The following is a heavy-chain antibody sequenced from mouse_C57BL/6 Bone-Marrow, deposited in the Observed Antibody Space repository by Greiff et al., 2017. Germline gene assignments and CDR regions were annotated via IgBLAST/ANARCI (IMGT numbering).Heavy chain of an antibody. CDR1: GFTFSSYA. CDR2: ISDGGSYT. J-gene: IGHJ1*03. Sequence: EVMLVESGGGLVKPGGSLKLSCAASGFTFSSYAMSWVRQTPEKRLEWVATISDGGSYTYYPDNVKGRFTISRDNAKNNLYLQMSHLKSEDTAMYYCARRGDYYGSRRWYFDVWGTGTTVTVSS. CDR3: ARRGDYYGSRRWYFDV. V-gene: IGHV5-4*03. D-gene: IGHD1-1*01.